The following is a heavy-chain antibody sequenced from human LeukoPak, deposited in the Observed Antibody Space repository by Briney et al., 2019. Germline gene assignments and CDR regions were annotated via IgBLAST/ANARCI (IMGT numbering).Heavy chain of an antibody. D-gene: IGHD3-10*01. CDR3: AKYTPANYYGSGSIFDY. J-gene: IGHJ4*02. CDR2: ITGSGDDT. Sequence: PEGSLRLSCAASGFTFSAYAMSWVRQAPGKGLEWVSVITGSGDDTYYADSVKGRFTISRDSSRNTLYLQMNSLRAEDTAVYYCAKYTPANYYGSGSIFDYWGQGALVTVSS. CDR1: GFTFSAYA. V-gene: IGHV3-23*01.